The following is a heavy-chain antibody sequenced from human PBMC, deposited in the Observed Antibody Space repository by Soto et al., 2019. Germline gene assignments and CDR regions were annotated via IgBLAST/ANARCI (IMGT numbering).Heavy chain of an antibody. CDR1: GYTFTSYA. Sequence: EASVKVSCKASGYTFTSYAMHWVRQAPGQRLEWMGWINAGNGNTKYSQKFQGRVTITRDTSASTAYMELSSLRSEDTAVYSCLRGMGTIGDPPARHYGMAVRGQGNTVTV. D-gene: IGHD2-2*01. V-gene: IGHV1-3*01. J-gene: IGHJ6*02. CDR2: INAGNGNT. CDR3: LRGMGTIGDPPARHYGMAV.